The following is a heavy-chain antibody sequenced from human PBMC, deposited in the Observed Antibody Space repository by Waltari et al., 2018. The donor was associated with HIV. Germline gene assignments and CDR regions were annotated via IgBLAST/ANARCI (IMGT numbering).Heavy chain of an antibody. Sequence: QVQLVESGGGLVKPGGSLRLSCAASGFVFSHFYMSWFRQAPGKGLEWISYISSSGTTIYYRDSVKGRFTISRDNAKNSLSLQMNSLRAEDTAVYYCASPGPYCGGDCYLDWGPGTLVTVSS. CDR2: ISSSGTTI. J-gene: IGHJ4*02. V-gene: IGHV3-11*01. D-gene: IGHD2-21*02. CDR3: ASPGPYCGGDCYLD. CDR1: GFVFSHFY.